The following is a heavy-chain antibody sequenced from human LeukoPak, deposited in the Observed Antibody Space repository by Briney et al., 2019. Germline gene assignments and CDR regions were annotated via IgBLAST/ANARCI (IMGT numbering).Heavy chain of an antibody. CDR3: ITEGAIVVVPAAIETTFDY. CDR1: GFTFSNAW. Sequence: PGGSLRLSCAASGFTFSNAWMSWVRQAPGKGLEWVGRIKSKTDGGTTDYAAPVKGRFTISRDDSKNTLYLQMNSLKTEDTAVYYCITEGAIVVVPAAIETTFDYWGQGTLVTVSS. CDR2: IKSKTDGGTT. J-gene: IGHJ4*02. D-gene: IGHD2-2*02. V-gene: IGHV3-15*01.